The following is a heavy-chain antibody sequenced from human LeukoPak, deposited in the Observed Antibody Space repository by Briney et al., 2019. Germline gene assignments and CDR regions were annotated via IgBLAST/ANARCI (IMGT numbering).Heavy chain of an antibody. V-gene: IGHV3-7*01. J-gene: IGHJ4*02. CDR1: GFNFGEFW. Sequence: GGSLRLSCAASGFNFGEFWMAWVRQTPGMGLEWVADIKEDGSESFYVDSVKGRFTISRDNAKNSLYLQMNSLRAEDTAVYYCARDQELRSSWYPFFDYWGQGILVTVSS. CDR3: ARDQELRSSWYPFFDY. D-gene: IGHD6-13*01. CDR2: IKEDGSES.